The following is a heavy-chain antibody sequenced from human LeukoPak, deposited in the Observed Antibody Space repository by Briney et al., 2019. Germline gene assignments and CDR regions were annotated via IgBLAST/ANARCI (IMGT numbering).Heavy chain of an antibody. CDR2: INTNTGNP. CDR3: ARDQPQWEGGDPLFDY. Sequence: ASVKVSCKASGYTLSTYEMNWVRQAPGQGLEWMGWINTNTGNPTYAQGFTGRFVFSLDTSVSTAYLQISSLKAEDTAVYYCARDQPQWEGGDPLFDYWGQGTLVTVSA. CDR1: GYTLSTYE. J-gene: IGHJ4*02. V-gene: IGHV7-4-1*02. D-gene: IGHD1-26*01.